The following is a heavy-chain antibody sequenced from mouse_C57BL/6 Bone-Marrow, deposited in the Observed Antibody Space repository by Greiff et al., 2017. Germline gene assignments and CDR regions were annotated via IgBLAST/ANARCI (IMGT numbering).Heavy chain of an antibody. D-gene: IGHD2-10*01. J-gene: IGHJ2*01. Sequence: DVQLVESGGGLVKPGGSLKLSCAASGFTFSSYAMSWVRQTPEKRLEWVATISDGGSYTYYPDNVKGRFTISRDNAKNNLYLQMSYLKSEDTAMYYCARPLLCYFDYWGQGTTLTVSA. CDR3: ARPLLCYFDY. V-gene: IGHV5-4*01. CDR1: GFTFSSYA. CDR2: ISDGGSYT.